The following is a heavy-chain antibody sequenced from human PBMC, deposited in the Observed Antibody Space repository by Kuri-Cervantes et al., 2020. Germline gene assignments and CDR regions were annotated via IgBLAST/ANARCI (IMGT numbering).Heavy chain of an antibody. V-gene: IGHV3-30-3*01. Sequence: GESLKISCAASGFTVSSNYMSWVRQAPGKGLEWVAVISYDGSNKYYADSVKGRFTISRDNSKNTLYLQMNSLRAEDTAVYYCARAKRYSSSSDVVYYYGMDVWGQGTTVTVSS. CDR2: ISYDGSNK. D-gene: IGHD6-6*01. CDR1: GFTVSSNY. J-gene: IGHJ6*02. CDR3: ARAKRYSSSSDVVYYYGMDV.